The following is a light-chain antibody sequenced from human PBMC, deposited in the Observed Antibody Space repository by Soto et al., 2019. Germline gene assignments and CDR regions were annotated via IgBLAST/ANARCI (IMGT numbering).Light chain of an antibody. Sequence: QSALTQPASVSGSPGQSITISCTGTSSDVGGYDYVSWYQHHPGKAPKLMIYDVSNRPSGVSSRFSGSKSDNTASLTIYGHQAEDEADYYCSSYTKNSPYVFGTGTKLTVL. J-gene: IGLJ1*01. V-gene: IGLV2-14*01. CDR3: SSYTKNSPYV. CDR2: DVS. CDR1: SSDVGGYDY.